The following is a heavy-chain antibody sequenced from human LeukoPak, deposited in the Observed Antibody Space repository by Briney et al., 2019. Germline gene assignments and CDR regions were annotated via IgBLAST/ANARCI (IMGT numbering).Heavy chain of an antibody. D-gene: IGHD5-18*01. CDR3: ATRRTLYSYGEIDY. Sequence: SVKVSCKASGGTLSSYAISWVRQAPGQGLEWMGGIIPIFGTANYAQKFQGRVTITADESTSTAYMELSSLRSEDTAVYYCATRRTLYSYGEIDYWGQGTLVTVSS. V-gene: IGHV1-69*13. J-gene: IGHJ4*02. CDR1: GGTLSSYA. CDR2: IIPIFGTA.